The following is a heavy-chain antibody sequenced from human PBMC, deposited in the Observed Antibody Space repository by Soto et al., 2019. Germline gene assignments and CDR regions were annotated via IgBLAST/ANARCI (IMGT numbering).Heavy chain of an antibody. V-gene: IGHV3-30-3*01. D-gene: IGHD6-19*01. Sequence: VQLVESGGGVVQPGRSLRLSCAASGFTFSSYAMHWVRQAPGKGLEWVAVISYDGSNKYYADSVKGRFTISRDNSKNTLYLQMNSLRAEDTAVYYCARDPRGAVAGRFDYWGQGTLVTVSS. CDR2: ISYDGSNK. CDR1: GFTFSSYA. CDR3: ARDPRGAVAGRFDY. J-gene: IGHJ4*02.